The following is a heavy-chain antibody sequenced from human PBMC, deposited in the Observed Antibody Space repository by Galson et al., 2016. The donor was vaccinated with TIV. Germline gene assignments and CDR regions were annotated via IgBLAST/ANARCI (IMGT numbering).Heavy chain of an antibody. CDR1: GDSVSSDSAA. V-gene: IGHV6-1*01. D-gene: IGHD2-2*01. Sequence: CAISGDSVSSDSAAWNWVRQSPSRGLEWLGRTYYRSRWYYDYKVSVKSRITVNPDTSKNQFSLQLNSVTPEYTAMYYCTRAAGKNGASCYATCETFDIWGQGTMVTVSP. CDR3: TRAAGKNGASCYATCETFDI. CDR2: TYYRSRWYY. J-gene: IGHJ3*02.